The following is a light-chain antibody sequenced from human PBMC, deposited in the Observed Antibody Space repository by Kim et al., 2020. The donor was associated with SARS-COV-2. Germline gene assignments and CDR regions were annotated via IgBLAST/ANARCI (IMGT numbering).Light chain of an antibody. J-gene: IGLJ3*02. CDR3: CSYAGSNTWV. CDR1: SSDVGNYNL. CDR2: EVT. V-gene: IGLV2-23*02. Sequence: QSALTQPASVSGSPGQSITISCTGTSSDVGNYNLVSWYQQHPGKVPKLILYEVTKRPSGLSNPFSGSKSGNTASLTISGLQAEDEADYFCCSYAGSNTWVFGGGTQLTVL.